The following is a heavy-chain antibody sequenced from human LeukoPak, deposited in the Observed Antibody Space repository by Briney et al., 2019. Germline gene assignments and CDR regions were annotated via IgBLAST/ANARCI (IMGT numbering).Heavy chain of an antibody. V-gene: IGHV3-30*18. CDR1: GFTFSSYG. CDR2: ISYDGSNK. Sequence: PGRSLRLSCVASGFTFSSYGMHWVRQAPGKGLEWVAVISYDGSNKYYADSVKGRFTISRDNSKNTLYLQMNSLRAEDTAVYYCAKDSTYYGMDVWGKGTTVTVSS. J-gene: IGHJ6*04. CDR3: AKDSTYYGMDV.